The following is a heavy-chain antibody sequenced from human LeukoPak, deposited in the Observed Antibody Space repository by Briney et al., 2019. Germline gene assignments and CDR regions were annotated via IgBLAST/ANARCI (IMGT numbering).Heavy chain of an antibody. D-gene: IGHD5/OR15-5a*01. J-gene: IGHJ6*02. CDR1: GFTFSKYW. CDR2: IKTDGSEE. CDR3: ARDVSVSGMDV. Sequence: GGALRLSCAASGFTFSKYWMSWVRQAPGKGVEGGANIKTDGSEEYYVDSVKGRFTISRDNPKNSLYLQMNSLRAEDTAIYYCARDVSVSGMDVWGQGTAVTVSS. V-gene: IGHV3-7*01.